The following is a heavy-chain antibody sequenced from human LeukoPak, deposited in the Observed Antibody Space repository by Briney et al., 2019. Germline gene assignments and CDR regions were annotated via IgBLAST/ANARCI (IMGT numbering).Heavy chain of an antibody. Sequence: ASVKVSCKASGYTFTRYGISWVRQAPGKGFEWMGWISAYNGNTHLAQKFQGRVTVTTDTSTNTAYMELRSLRSDDTAIYYCARDLRPGVEAVGFDYWGQGTLVTVSS. CDR1: GYTFTRYG. J-gene: IGHJ4*02. V-gene: IGHV1-18*01. D-gene: IGHD6-13*01. CDR3: ARDLRPGVEAVGFDY. CDR2: ISAYNGNT.